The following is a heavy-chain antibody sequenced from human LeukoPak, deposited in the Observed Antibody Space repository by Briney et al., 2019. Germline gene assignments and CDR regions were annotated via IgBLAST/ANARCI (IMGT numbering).Heavy chain of an antibody. Sequence: SETLSLTCTVSGGSISSSSYYWGWIRQPPGKGLEWIGYIYNTGTTNYNPSLKSRVTISLDTSKNQFSLKLSSVTAADTAVYYCARDFSAAFDIWGQGTMVTVSS. CDR1: GGSISSSSYY. J-gene: IGHJ3*02. V-gene: IGHV4-61*01. D-gene: IGHD2/OR15-2a*01. CDR3: ARDFSAAFDI. CDR2: IYNTGTT.